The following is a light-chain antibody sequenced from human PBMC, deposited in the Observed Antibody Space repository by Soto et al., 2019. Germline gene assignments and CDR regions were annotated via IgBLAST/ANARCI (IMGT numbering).Light chain of an antibody. CDR2: DAS. CDR1: QSVSSY. J-gene: IGKJ5*01. CDR3: QQRSSWIT. Sequence: IVLTRSPATLSLWPGETAILSCRASQSVSSYLSWYQQKPGQAPRLLIYDASSRAPGVPARFSGSGSGTDFTLTISSLEPEDFALYYCQQRSSWITFGQGTRLEIE. V-gene: IGKV3-11*01.